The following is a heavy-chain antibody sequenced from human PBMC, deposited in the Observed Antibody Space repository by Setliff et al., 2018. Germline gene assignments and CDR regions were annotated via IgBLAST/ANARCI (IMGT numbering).Heavy chain of an antibody. CDR3: ARESGARRVSYYFDY. V-gene: IGHV4-4*08. CDR2: IYTSGST. J-gene: IGHJ4*02. CDR1: GGSISSYY. D-gene: IGHD1-26*01. Sequence: PSETLSLTCTVSGGSISSYYWSWIRQPPGKGLEWIGYIYTSGSTNYNPSLKSRVTISVDTSKNQFSLKLSSVTAADTAVYYCARESGARRVSYYFDYWGQGTLVTVSS.